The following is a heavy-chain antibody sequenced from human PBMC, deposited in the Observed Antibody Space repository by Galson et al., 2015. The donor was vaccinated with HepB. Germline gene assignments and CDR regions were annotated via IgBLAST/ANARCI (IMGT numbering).Heavy chain of an antibody. CDR1: EFTYSSSS. Sequence: CLRIACAAYEFTYSSSSMNGVGQAPGKGLVWVSSISRTSTYIYYADSVKGRFTISRDDAKNSLYLQMNSLRAEDTAMYYCARGPGLEFDYWGQGTLVTVSS. V-gene: IGHV3-21*01. J-gene: IGHJ4*02. D-gene: IGHD5/OR15-5a*01. CDR2: ISRTSTYI. CDR3: ARGPGLEFDY.